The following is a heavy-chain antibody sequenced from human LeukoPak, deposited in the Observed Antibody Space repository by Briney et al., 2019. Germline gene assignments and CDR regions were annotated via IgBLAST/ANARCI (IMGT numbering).Heavy chain of an antibody. CDR2: MYHSGTT. V-gene: IGHV4-4*07. D-gene: IGHD5-18*01. CDR3: ARERDHGYSYGFVLDS. Sequence: SETLSLTCTVSGGSMNTYYWTWLRQPAGKGLEWLGRMYHSGTTNYNSPLYNPSLSSRVTMSVDGAKNQFSLRLKSVTTADTANFCARERDHGYSYGFVLDSWGQGSLVTVPS. CDR1: GGSMNTYY. J-gene: IGHJ4*02.